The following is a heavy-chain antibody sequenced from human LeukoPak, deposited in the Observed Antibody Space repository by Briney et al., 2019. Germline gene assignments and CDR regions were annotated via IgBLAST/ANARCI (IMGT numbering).Heavy chain of an antibody. V-gene: IGHV1-46*01. D-gene: IGHD4-17*01. Sequence: GASVKVSCKASGYTFTNYHIHWVRQAPGQGLEWMGIINPSGGSTSNAQKFQGRVTMTRDMSTSTVYMELSGLTSEDMAIYYCAKYGLLPYFDYWGQGTLVTVSS. CDR2: INPSGGST. CDR1: GYTFTNYH. CDR3: AKYGLLPYFDY. J-gene: IGHJ4*02.